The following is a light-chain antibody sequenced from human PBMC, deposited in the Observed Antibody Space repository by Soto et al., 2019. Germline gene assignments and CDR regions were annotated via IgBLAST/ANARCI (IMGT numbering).Light chain of an antibody. Sequence: DVQMTQSPSPLSASVGDKVTITCRASQSLPSTWLAWFQQRPGKAPNVLIYKGSALASGVSSRFSGSGSGTECTLTISSLQPDDFATYFCQQYAARSPWTFGQGTRV. CDR3: QQYAARSPWT. CDR2: KGS. V-gene: IGKV1-5*03. CDR1: QSLPSTW. J-gene: IGKJ1*01.